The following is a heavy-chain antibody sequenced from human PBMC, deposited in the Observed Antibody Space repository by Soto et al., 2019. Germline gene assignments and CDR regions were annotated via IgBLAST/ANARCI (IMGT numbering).Heavy chain of an antibody. CDR2: IYYSVST. J-gene: IGHJ6*02. Sequence: PSETLSLTCTVSGGSISSGGYYWSCIRQHPGNGLEWIGYIYYSVSTYYNPSLKSRVTISVDTSKTQFSLKLSSVTAADTAVYYCERDGGSGYVMDVWGQGPTVLVSS. CDR3: ERDGGSGYVMDV. V-gene: IGHV4-31*03. CDR1: GGSISSGGYY. D-gene: IGHD3-10*01.